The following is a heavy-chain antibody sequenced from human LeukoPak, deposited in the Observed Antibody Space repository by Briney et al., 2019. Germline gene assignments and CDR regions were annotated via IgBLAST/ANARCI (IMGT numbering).Heavy chain of an antibody. V-gene: IGHV6-1*01. CDR1: GDSVSSNSAA. D-gene: IGHD3-10*01. CDR3: ASGFGETPSYYFDY. J-gene: IGHJ4*02. CDR2: TYYRSKWYN. Sequence: SQTLSLTCAISGDSVSSNSAAWNWIRQSPSRGLEWLGRTYYRSKWYNDYAVSVKSRITINPDTSKNQFSLQLNSVTPEDTAVYYRASGFGETPSYYFDYWGQGTLVTVSS.